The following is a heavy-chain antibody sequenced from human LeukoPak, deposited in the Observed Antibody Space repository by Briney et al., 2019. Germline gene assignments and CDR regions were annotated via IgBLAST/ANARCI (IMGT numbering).Heavy chain of an antibody. CDR3: ARGRNYVSDYYFDV. D-gene: IGHD1-7*01. V-gene: IGHV4-34*01. CDR1: GVSLRGYY. Sequence: SETLSLTCAVYGVSLRGYYWSWIRQSPEKGLEWIGEISHEGDSIYNPSLKSRLALSVDMSKNQFSLNLRSVTAADTAVYYCARGRNYVSDYYFDVWGKGTTVIVSS. CDR2: ISHEGDS. J-gene: IGHJ6*03.